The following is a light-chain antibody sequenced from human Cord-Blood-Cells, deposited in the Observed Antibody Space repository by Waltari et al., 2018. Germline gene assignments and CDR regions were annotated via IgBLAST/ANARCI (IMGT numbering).Light chain of an antibody. CDR1: SSDVGGYTY. CDR2: EVS. J-gene: IGLJ3*02. V-gene: IGLV2-8*01. CDR3: SSYAGSNNV. Sequence: QSALTQPPSASGSPGQSVTISCTGTSSDVGGYTYVSGYQQHPGKATKLMIYEVSKRPSGVPGRFSGSKSGNTASLTVSGLQAEDEADYYCSSYAGSNNVFGGGTKLTVL.